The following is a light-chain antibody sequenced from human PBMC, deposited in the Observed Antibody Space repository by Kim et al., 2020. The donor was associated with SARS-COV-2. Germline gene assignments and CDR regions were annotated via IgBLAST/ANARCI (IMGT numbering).Light chain of an antibody. Sequence: DFVMTQSPDSLAVSLGERATINCKSSQSVLYSSNNRNYLAWYQQKPGQPPKLLIYWASTRESGVPERFSGSGSGTDFTLTISSLQATDVAVYYCQQYYSTPLTLGGGTKVDIK. CDR3: QQYYSTPLT. J-gene: IGKJ4*01. CDR1: QSVLYSSNNRNY. V-gene: IGKV4-1*01. CDR2: WAS.